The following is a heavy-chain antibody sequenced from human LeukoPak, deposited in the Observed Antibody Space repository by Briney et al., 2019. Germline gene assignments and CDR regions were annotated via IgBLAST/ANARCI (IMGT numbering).Heavy chain of an antibody. CDR1: GFIFSNYA. CDR2: ISYDGSNK. Sequence: PERSLRLSCAASGFIFSNYAIHWVRQAPGKGLEWVAVISYDGSNKYYADSVKGRFTISRDISKNTLYLQMNSLRAEDTAVYYCARECCSSISCYVDYWGQGTLVTVSS. D-gene: IGHD2-2*01. CDR3: ARECCSSISCYVDY. J-gene: IGHJ4*02. V-gene: IGHV3-30*04.